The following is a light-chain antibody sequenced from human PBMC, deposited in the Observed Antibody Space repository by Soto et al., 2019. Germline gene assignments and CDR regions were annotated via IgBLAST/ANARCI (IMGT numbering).Light chain of an antibody. CDR1: KIGSKI. J-gene: IGLJ1*01. CDR3: QVWASNAEFFV. V-gene: IGLV3-21*02. CDR2: EAS. Sequence: SYELTQPPSGTGARRQTAKSTCGGYKIGSKIVHWYKQRSGQARVWLVFEASERPSWMPDRSCASRWGHTATLTVSRVDAGDEADYYCQVWASNAEFFVFGSETQVTVL.